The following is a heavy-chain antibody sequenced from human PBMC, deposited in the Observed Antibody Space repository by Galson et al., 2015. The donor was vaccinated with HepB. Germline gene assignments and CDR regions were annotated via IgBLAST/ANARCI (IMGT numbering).Heavy chain of an antibody. Sequence: SCKASGYTFSNYGVTWVRQAPGQGLEWMGWISAYNGNTNYAQRFQGRVTMTTDTSTSTAYMELRSLKSDDTAVYYCARDETYHYDSSGYYSGTLFDYWGQGTLVTVSS. CDR2: ISAYNGNT. J-gene: IGHJ4*02. CDR1: GYTFSNYG. V-gene: IGHV1-18*01. D-gene: IGHD3-22*01. CDR3: ARDETYHYDSSGYYSGTLFDY.